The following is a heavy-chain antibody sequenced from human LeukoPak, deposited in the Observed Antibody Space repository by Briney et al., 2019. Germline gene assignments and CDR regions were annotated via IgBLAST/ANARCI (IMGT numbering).Heavy chain of an antibody. CDR1: GYTFAGYY. V-gene: IGHV1-2*02. CDR3: AREGSRDIFDY. D-gene: IGHD1-26*01. J-gene: IGHJ4*02. Sequence: GASVKVSCKASGYTFAGYYRHWVRQAPGQGLEWMGWINPNSGGTKYAQKFQGRVTMTRDTSISTAYMEPSRLRSDDTAVYYCAREGSRDIFDYWGQGTLVTVSS. CDR2: INPNSGGT.